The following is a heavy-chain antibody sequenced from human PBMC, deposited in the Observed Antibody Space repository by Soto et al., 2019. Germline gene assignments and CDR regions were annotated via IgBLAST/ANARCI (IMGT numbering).Heavy chain of an antibody. CDR3: AKGGAVAGDNYFDY. CDR2: IYYSGST. J-gene: IGHJ4*02. CDR1: GGSISSYY. Sequence: SETLSLTCTVSGGSISSYYWSWIRQPPGKGLEWIGYIYYSGSTNYNPSLKSRVTISVDTSKNQFSLKLSSVTAADTAVYYCAKGGAVAGDNYFDYWGQGTLVTVSS. V-gene: IGHV4-59*01. D-gene: IGHD6-19*01.